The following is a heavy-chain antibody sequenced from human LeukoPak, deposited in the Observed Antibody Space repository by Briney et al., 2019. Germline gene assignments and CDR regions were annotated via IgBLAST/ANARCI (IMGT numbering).Heavy chain of an antibody. Sequence: ASVKVSCKASGYTFTGYYMHWVRQAPGQGLEWMGRINPNSGGTNYAQKFQGRVTMTRDTSISTAYMELSRLRSDDTAVYYCARARYDTLTGYYSLFDYWGQGTLVTVSS. J-gene: IGHJ4*02. D-gene: IGHD3-9*01. CDR3: ARARYDTLTGYYSLFDY. CDR2: INPNSGGT. V-gene: IGHV1-2*06. CDR1: GYTFTGYY.